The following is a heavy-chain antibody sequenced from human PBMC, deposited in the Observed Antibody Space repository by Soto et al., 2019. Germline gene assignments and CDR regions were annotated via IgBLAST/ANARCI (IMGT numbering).Heavy chain of an antibody. J-gene: IGHJ6*02. CDR2: IYYSGST. V-gene: IGHV4-30-4*01. CDR3: AKIAARLRYYYYYGMDV. D-gene: IGHD6-6*01. Sequence: SETLSLTCTVSGGSISSGDYYWSWIRQPPGKGLEWIGYIYYSGSTYYNPSLKSRVTISVDTSKNQFSLKLSSVTAADTAVYYCAKIAARLRYYYYYGMDVWGQGTTVTVSS. CDR1: GGSISSGDYY.